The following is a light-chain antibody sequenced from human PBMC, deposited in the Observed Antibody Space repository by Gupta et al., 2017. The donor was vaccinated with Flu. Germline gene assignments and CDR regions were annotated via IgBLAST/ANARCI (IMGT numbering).Light chain of an antibody. V-gene: IGLV1-44*01. Sequence: STSHSGGNPATCFQQLPGMAPKALIHATNQRPSGVPDRFSASNSGTSASLVISGLQADDEADYYCAAWDDSLDAVSFGGGTKLTVL. CDR1: TSHSGGNP. J-gene: IGLJ2*01. CDR2: ATN. CDR3: AAWDDSLDAVS.